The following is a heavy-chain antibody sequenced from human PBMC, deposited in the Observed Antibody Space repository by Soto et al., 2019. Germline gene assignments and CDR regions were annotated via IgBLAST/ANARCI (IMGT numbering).Heavy chain of an antibody. CDR2: ISAYNGNK. CDR3: ARDPPPPDY. J-gene: IGHJ4*02. Sequence: QVQLVQSGAEVKKPGASVKVSCKASGYTFASYAISWMRQAPGQGLEWMGWISAYNGNKNYAQKLQGRVTMTTDTSTSTDYMELRSLRSDDTAVYYCARDPPPPDYWGQATVVTVSP. CDR1: GYTFASYA. V-gene: IGHV1-18*01.